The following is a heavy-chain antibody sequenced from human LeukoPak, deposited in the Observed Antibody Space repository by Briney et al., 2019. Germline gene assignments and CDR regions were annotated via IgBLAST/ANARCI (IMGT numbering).Heavy chain of an antibody. CDR2: IRSKASNYAT. CDR1: GFSFSDSS. Sequence: GGSLRLSCAASGFSFSDSSMHWVRHASEKGLGWVRRIRSKASNYATAYAASVKGRFTIARDDSKDTAYLQMNSLKTEDTAVYYCIPITAATTVPGGHWGQGTLVTVSS. J-gene: IGHJ4*02. CDR3: IPITAATTVPGGH. D-gene: IGHD6-13*01. V-gene: IGHV3-73*01.